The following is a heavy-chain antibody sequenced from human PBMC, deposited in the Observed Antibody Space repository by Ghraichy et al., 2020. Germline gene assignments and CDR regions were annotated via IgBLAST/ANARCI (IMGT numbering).Heavy chain of an antibody. CDR3: ARERRVGATYVHAFDI. D-gene: IGHD1-26*01. CDR1: GYTFTSYY. CDR2: INPSGGST. Sequence: ASVKVSCKASGYTFTSYYMHWVRQAPGQGLEWMGIINPSGGSTSYAQKFQGRVTMTRDTSTSTVYMELSSLRSEDTAVYYCARERRVGATYVHAFDIWGQGTMVTVSS. V-gene: IGHV1-46*01. J-gene: IGHJ3*02.